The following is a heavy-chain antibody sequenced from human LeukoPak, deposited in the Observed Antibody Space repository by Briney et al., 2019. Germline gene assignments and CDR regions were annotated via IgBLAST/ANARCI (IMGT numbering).Heavy chain of an antibody. Sequence: SVKVSCKASGYTFTTYAMNWVRQAPGQGLEWMGGIIPIFGTANYAQKFQGRVTITADESTSTAYMELSSLRSEDTAVYYCARASRDGYIEWGQGTLVTVSS. CDR2: IIPIFGTA. D-gene: IGHD5-24*01. V-gene: IGHV1-69*13. J-gene: IGHJ4*02. CDR1: GYTFTTYA. CDR3: ARASRDGYIE.